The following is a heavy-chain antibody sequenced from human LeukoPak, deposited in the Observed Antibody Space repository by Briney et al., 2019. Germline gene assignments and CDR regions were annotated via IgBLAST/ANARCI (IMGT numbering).Heavy chain of an antibody. D-gene: IGHD2-21*01. CDR3: ARAPHRGRIDY. CDR2: IYYSGST. Sequence: SETLSLTCTVSGGSISSYYWSWIRQPPGKGLEWIGYIYYSGSTYYNPSLKSRVTISVDRSKNQFSLKLSSVTAADTAVYYCARAPHRGRIDYWGQGTLVAVSS. V-gene: IGHV4-59*12. CDR1: GGSISSYY. J-gene: IGHJ4*02.